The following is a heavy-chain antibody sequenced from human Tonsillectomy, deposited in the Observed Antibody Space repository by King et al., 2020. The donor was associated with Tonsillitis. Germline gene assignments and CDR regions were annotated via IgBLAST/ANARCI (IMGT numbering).Heavy chain of an antibody. V-gene: IGHV1-69*01. CDR2: IIPLFGPT. Sequence: QLVQSGAEVKKPGSSVKVSCKASGGPFSNYAISWVRQAPGQGLEWMGGIIPLFGPTNYAQNVQGRVTITADESTSTAYMGLSSLRSEDTAVYYCARGDSCFSTWFDPWGQGTLVTVSS. D-gene: IGHD3-22*01. J-gene: IGHJ5*02. CDR3: ARGDSCFSTWFDP. CDR1: GGPFSNYA.